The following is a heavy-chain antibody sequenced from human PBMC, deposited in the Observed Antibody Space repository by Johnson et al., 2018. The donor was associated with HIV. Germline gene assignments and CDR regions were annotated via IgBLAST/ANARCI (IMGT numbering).Heavy chain of an antibody. D-gene: IGHD2-15*01. J-gene: IGHJ3*02. Sequence: VQLVESGGGVVQPGRSLRLSCAASGFTFSNYAMSWVRQAPGKGLEWVSTISGSGRNTYYADSVKGRITISRDNSKNTLYLTMNSLRAEDTAVYYCAKDIVLMVAVAFDIWGQGKMVTVSS. V-gene: IGHV3-23*04. CDR2: ISGSGRNT. CDR1: GFTFSNYA. CDR3: AKDIVLMVAVAFDI.